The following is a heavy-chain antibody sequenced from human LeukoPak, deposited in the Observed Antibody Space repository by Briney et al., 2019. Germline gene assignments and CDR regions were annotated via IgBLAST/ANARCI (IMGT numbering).Heavy chain of an antibody. V-gene: IGHV4-34*01. D-gene: IGHD1-26*01. Sequence: SETMSLTCAVYGGSLSSYYWSWVRPPPGKVLEWIGEINHSGSTNYNPSLKSRVTISVDTSKNQFSLNLSSVTAADTAVYYCARLIPTPIVGATNDYWGQGTLVTVSS. CDR2: INHSGST. CDR1: GGSLSSYY. CDR3: ARLIPTPIVGATNDY. J-gene: IGHJ4*02.